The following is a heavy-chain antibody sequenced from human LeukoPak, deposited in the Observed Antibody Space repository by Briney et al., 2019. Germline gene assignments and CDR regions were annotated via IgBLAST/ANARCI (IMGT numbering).Heavy chain of an antibody. CDR3: VKDRSIAAPNNVFFDS. V-gene: IGHV3-64D*06. CDR2: ISSNGATT. D-gene: IGHD6-6*01. Sequence: GGSLRLSCSASGFTFNRFYLHWVRQAPGKRLEFVSHISSNGATTYYADSVKGRFTISRDNSKNTLYLQMSSLRADDTTVYYCVKDRSIAAPNNVFFDSWGQGALVTVSS. CDR1: GFTFNRFY. J-gene: IGHJ4*02.